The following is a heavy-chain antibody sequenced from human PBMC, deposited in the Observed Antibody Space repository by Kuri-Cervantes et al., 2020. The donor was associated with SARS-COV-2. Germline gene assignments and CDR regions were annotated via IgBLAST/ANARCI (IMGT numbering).Heavy chain of an antibody. J-gene: IGHJ4*02. D-gene: IGHD3-16*01. V-gene: IGHV4-34*01. CDR1: GGSFSSYY. CDR2: INHSGRT. CDR3: AGSPGGVFDC. Sequence: SQNLSLTCAVYGGSFSSYYWSWIRQPPGKGLEWIGEINHSGRTNYNPSLKSRVNISVDTSKHQFSLKLSSVTDADTAVYYCAGSPGGVFDCWGQGTLVTVSS.